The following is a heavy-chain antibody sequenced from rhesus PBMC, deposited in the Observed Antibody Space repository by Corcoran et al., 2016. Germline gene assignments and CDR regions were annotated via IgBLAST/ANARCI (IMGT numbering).Heavy chain of an antibody. CDR2: ITYSGST. CDR1: GGSISSDYYY. Sequence: QVQLQESGPGLVKPSETLSLTCAVSGGSISSDYYYWSWIRQPPGKGLEWIGYITYSGSTNYNPSRKSRVTISRDTSKNQFALNLNSVTAADTAVYYCAKSLPWAAAGPFDYWGQGVLVTVSS. D-gene: IGHD6S26*01. J-gene: IGHJ4*01. CDR3: AKSLPWAAAGPFDY. V-gene: IGHV4-122*02.